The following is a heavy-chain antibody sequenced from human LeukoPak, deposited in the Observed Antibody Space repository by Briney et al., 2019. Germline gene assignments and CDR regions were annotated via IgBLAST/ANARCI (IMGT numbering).Heavy chain of an antibody. CDR1: GLIFIGYG. D-gene: IGHD3-3*02. V-gene: IGHV3-30*02. J-gene: IGHJ6*04. Sequence: PGGSLRLSCAASGLIFIGYGMHWVRQAPGKGPEWVAFIRPDGHNKYYADSVKGRFMISRDNSKNTVDLQMNSLRGDDTAMYYCAKEGAASWDVDVWGKGTTVTVSS. CDR2: IRPDGHNK. CDR3: AKEGAASWDVDV.